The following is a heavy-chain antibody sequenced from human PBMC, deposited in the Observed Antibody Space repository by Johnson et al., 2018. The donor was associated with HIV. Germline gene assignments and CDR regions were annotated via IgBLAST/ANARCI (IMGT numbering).Heavy chain of an antibody. Sequence: MQLVESGGGLVQPGGSLRLSCAASGFTFSSDAMHWVRQPPGKGLEYVSAISSNGGSTYYATSVKGRFTISRDNSKNTLYLQMGSLRAEDTAVYYCARDGGYSSSWYKYAFDIWGQGTMVTVSS. V-gene: IGHV3-64*01. D-gene: IGHD6-13*01. CDR2: ISSNGGST. CDR1: GFTFSSDA. CDR3: ARDGGYSSSWYKYAFDI. J-gene: IGHJ3*02.